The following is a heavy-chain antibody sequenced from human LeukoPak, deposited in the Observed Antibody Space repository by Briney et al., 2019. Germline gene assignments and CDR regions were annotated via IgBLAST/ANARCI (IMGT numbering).Heavy chain of an antibody. J-gene: IGHJ4*02. CDR1: GFTFSSYS. Sequence: PGGSLRLSCAASGFTFSSYSMNWVRQAPGKGLEWVSSISSSSSYIYYADSVKGRFTISRDNAKNSLYLQMNSLRDEDTAVYYCARLPSYGSGRDYWGQGTLVTVSS. V-gene: IGHV3-21*01. CDR3: ARLPSYGSGRDY. CDR2: ISSSSSYI. D-gene: IGHD5-18*01.